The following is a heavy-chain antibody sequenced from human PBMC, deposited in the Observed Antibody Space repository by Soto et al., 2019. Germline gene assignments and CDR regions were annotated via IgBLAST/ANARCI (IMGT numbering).Heavy chain of an antibody. CDR2: ISGSGGST. Sequence: QLGGPLRLSCAASGFTFSSYAMSWVRQAPGKGLEWVSAISGSGGSTYYADSVKGRFTISRDNSKNTLYLQMNSLRAEDTAVYYCAVKSGGDYAPFDYWGQGTLVTVSS. D-gene: IGHD4-17*01. CDR1: GFTFSSYA. J-gene: IGHJ4*02. V-gene: IGHV3-23*01. CDR3: AVKSGGDYAPFDY.